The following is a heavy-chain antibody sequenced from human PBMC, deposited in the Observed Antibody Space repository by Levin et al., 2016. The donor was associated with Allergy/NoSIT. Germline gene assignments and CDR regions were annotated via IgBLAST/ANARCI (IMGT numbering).Heavy chain of an antibody. CDR2: ISSSSSYT. J-gene: IGHJ6*02. CDR3: ARDPLNPHQQLASYYYYGMDV. V-gene: IGHV3-11*05. D-gene: IGHD6-13*01. Sequence: GGSLRLSCAASGFTFSDYYMSWIRQAPGKGLEWVSYISSSSSYTNYADSVKGRFTISRDNAKNSLYLQMNSLRAEDTAVYYCARDPLNPHQQLASYYYYGMDVWGQGTTVTVSS. CDR1: GFTFSDYY.